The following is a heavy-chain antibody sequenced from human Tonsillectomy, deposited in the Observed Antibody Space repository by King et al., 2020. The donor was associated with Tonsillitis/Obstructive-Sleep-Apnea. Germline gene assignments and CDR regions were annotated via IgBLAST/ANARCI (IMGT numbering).Heavy chain of an antibody. CDR3: ARDPWGAVAVLDY. CDR2: INHSGST. Sequence: VQLQQWGAGLLKPSETLSLTCAVYGGSFSGYYWSWIRQPPGKGLEWIGEINHSGSTNYNPSLKSRVTISVDTSKNQFSLRLSSVTAADTAVYYCARDPWGAVAVLDYWGQGTLVTVSS. V-gene: IGHV4-34*01. J-gene: IGHJ4*02. CDR1: GGSFSGYY. D-gene: IGHD6-19*01.